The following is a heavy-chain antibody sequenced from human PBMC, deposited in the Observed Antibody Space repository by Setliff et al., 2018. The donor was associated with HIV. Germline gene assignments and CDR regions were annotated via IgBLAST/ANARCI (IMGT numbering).Heavy chain of an antibody. CDR1: GGSIRVDNYF. Sequence: LSETLSLTCTVSGGSIRVDNYFWGWIRQPPGKGLEWIGIMNSKGESFYNASFTNGVLISIDTSKNRFSLTMASVTAADTAVYYCARHRQISDWFDPWGQGILVTAPQ. CDR2: MNSKGES. CDR3: ARHRQISDWFDP. J-gene: IGHJ5*02. V-gene: IGHV4-39*01. D-gene: IGHD3-10*01.